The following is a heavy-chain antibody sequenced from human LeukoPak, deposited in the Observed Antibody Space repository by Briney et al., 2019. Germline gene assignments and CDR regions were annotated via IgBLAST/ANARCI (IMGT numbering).Heavy chain of an antibody. CDR2: ISYDGSNK. D-gene: IGHD3-22*01. CDR3: AKDLRYYDSSGYYY. Sequence: GASLRLSCAASGFTFSNYAMSWVRQAPGKGLEWVAVISYDGSNKYYADSVKGRFTISRDNSKNTLYLQMNSLRAEDTAVYYCAKDLRYYDSSGYYYWGQGTLVTVSS. J-gene: IGHJ4*02. V-gene: IGHV3-30*18. CDR1: GFTFSNYA.